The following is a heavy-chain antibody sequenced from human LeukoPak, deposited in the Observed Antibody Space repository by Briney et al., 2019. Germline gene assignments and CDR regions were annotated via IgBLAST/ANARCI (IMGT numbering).Heavy chain of an antibody. J-gene: IGHJ4*02. D-gene: IGHD3-10*01. V-gene: IGHV1-58*01. CDR1: GFTFTISA. CDR2: IVVGSGNT. Sequence: SVTVSFTASGFTFTISAVQWVRHARGQRLEWIGWIVVGSGNTNYAQKFQERVTITRDMSTSTAYMELSSLRSEDTAVYYCAADVYGSGRTFDYWGQGTLVTVSS. CDR3: AADVYGSGRTFDY.